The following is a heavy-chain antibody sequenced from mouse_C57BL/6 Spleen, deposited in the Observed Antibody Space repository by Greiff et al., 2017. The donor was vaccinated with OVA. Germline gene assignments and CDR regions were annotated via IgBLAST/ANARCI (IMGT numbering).Heavy chain of an antibody. D-gene: IGHD3-2*02. CDR3: DSSRTAQGGIAY. J-gene: IGHJ3*01. CDR2: INPSSGYT. V-gene: IGHV1-7*01. Sequence: VQRVESGAELAKPGASVKLSCKASGYTFTSYWMHWVKQRPGQGLEWIGYINPSSGYTKYNQKFKDKATLTADKSSNTAYMQLSSLTYEESEVSDCDSSRTAQGGIAYWGQGTLVTVSA. CDR1: GYTFTSYW.